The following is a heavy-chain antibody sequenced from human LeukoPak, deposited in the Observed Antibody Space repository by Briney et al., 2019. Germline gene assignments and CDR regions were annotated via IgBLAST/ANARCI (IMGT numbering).Heavy chain of an antibody. CDR3: ARVGFPLSMVRGVAKYYYYYYMDV. V-gene: IGHV1-46*01. J-gene: IGHJ6*03. Sequence: ASVKVSCKASGYTFTSYYIHWVRQAPGQGLEWMGIINPSYDSTSYAQKFQGRVTMTRDMSTSTVYMELSSLRSEDTAVYYCARVGFPLSMVRGVAKYYYYYYMDVWGKGTTVTISS. D-gene: IGHD3-10*01. CDR2: INPSYDST. CDR1: GYTFTSYY.